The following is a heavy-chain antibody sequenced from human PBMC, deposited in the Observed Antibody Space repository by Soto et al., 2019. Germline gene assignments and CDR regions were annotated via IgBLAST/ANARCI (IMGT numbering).Heavy chain of an antibody. V-gene: IGHV3-15*01. CDR3: TTDLYSSPPDY. CDR1: GFTFSNAW. Sequence: GGSLRLSCAASGFTFSNAWMSWVRRAPGKGLEWVGRIKSKTDGGTTDYAAPVKGRFTISRDDSKNTLYLQMNSLKTEDTAVYYCTTDLYSSPPDYWGQGTLVTVSS. D-gene: IGHD6-13*01. J-gene: IGHJ4*02. CDR2: IKSKTDGGTT.